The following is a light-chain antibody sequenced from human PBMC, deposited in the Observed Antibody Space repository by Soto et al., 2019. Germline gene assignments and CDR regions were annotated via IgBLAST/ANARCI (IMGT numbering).Light chain of an antibody. CDR3: SSYTSSSTV. CDR1: SSDVGGYNY. J-gene: IGLJ2*01. CDR2: DVS. Sequence: QSALTQPASVSWSPGQSITISCTGTSSDVGGYNYVSWYQQHPGKAPKLMIYDVSNRPSGVSNRFSGSKSGNTASLTISGLQVEDEADYYCSSYTSSSTVFGGGNKVTVL. V-gene: IGLV2-14*01.